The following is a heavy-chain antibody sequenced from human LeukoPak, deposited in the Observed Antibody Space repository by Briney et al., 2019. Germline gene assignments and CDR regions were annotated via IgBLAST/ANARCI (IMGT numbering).Heavy chain of an antibody. V-gene: IGHV4-4*07. D-gene: IGHD1-26*01. CDR2: IYTTGST. CDR3: ARDPRVGASNGLDY. J-gene: IGHJ4*02. CDR1: GGSISNFY. Sequence: SETLSLTCTVSGGSISNFYWSWIRQPAGKGLEWIGRIYTTGSTNSNPSLKSRATMSVDTSKKQFSLKLSSVTAADTAVYYCARDPRVGASNGLDYWGQGTLVTVSS.